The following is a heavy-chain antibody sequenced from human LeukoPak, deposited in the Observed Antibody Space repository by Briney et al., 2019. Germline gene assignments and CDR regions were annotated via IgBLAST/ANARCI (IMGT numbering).Heavy chain of an antibody. Sequence: PSETLSLTCTVSGGSITSHYWSWIRQPPGKGLEWIGYMFYSGRTNYNPSLKSRVTISVDTSKKEFSLKLTSVTAADTAVYYCARHRLGMATSHDAFDLWGQGTMVTVSS. J-gene: IGHJ3*01. V-gene: IGHV4-59*08. CDR3: ARHRLGMATSHDAFDL. D-gene: IGHD5-24*01. CDR2: MFYSGRT. CDR1: GGSITSHY.